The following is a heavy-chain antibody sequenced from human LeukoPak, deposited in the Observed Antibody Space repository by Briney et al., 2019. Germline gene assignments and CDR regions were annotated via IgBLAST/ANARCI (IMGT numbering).Heavy chain of an antibody. J-gene: IGHJ4*02. CDR3: AALKREAMATGY. CDR1: GGSISSGGYS. V-gene: IGHV4-30-2*01. Sequence: PSQTLSLTCAVSGGSISSGGYSWSWIRQPPGKGLEWIGYIYHSGSTYYNPSLKSRVTLSVDRSKNQFSLRLSSVTAADTAVYYCAALKREAMATGYWGQGTLVTVSS. D-gene: IGHD5-18*01. CDR2: IYHSGST.